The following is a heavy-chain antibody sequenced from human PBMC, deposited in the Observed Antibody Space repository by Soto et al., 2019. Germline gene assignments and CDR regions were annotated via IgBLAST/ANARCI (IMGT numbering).Heavy chain of an antibody. CDR3: VRDHYCSGGSCHSDDQWLDP. CDR1: GFINYG. Sequence: QVQLVESGGGVVQPGRSLRLSCAVSGFINYGMQWVRLAPGKGLEWLALISYDGSDKYYADSVKGRCTISRDNSKNTLYLQMNSLRTEDTAVYYCVRDHYCSGGSCHSDDQWLDPWGQGTLVTVSS. CDR2: ISYDGSDK. D-gene: IGHD2-15*01. J-gene: IGHJ5*02. V-gene: IGHV3-30*03.